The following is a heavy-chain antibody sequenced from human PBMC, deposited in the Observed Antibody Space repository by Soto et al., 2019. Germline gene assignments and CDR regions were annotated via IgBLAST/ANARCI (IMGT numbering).Heavy chain of an antibody. Sequence: PSETLSLTCTVSGGSINSGDYYWSWIRQPPGKGLEWIGYIYYSGSTYYNPPLRSRVTISIDTSKNHFFLNLSSVTAADTAVYYCARERPDGARLDPWGQGTLVTVSS. CDR2: IYYSGST. CDR3: ARERPDGARLDP. D-gene: IGHD6-6*01. J-gene: IGHJ5*02. CDR1: GGSINSGDYY. V-gene: IGHV4-30-4*01.